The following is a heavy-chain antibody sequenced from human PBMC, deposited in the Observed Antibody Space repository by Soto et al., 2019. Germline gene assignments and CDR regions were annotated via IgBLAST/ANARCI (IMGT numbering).Heavy chain of an antibody. D-gene: IGHD3-10*01. Sequence: EVQLVESGGGLVQPGGSLRLSCAASGFTFSSYSMNWVRQAPGKGLEWVSYISSSSSTIYYADSVKGRFTISRDNAKNSLYLQMYSLRAEDTAVYYCARAKYYGSPGDFDYWGQGTLVTVSS. CDR2: ISSSSSTI. CDR3: ARAKYYGSPGDFDY. CDR1: GFTFSSYS. J-gene: IGHJ4*02. V-gene: IGHV3-48*01.